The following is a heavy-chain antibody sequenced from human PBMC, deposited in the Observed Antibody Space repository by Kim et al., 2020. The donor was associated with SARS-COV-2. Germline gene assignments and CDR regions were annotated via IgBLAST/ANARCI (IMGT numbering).Heavy chain of an antibody. CDR1: GFTFSSYG. CDR2: ISYDGSNK. Sequence: GGSLRLSCAASGFTFSSYGMHWVRQAPGKGLEWVAVISYDGSNKYYADSVKGRFTISRDNSKNTLYLQMNSLRAEDTAVYYCARDFMYGPQLRAFDIWGQGTMVTVSS. D-gene: IGHD2-2*01. J-gene: IGHJ3*02. V-gene: IGHV3-33*05. CDR3: ARDFMYGPQLRAFDI.